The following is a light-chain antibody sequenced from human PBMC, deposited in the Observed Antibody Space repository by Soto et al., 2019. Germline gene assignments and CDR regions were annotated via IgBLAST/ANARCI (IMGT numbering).Light chain of an antibody. Sequence: QSVRTQPASVSGSPGQSITISCTGTSSDVGSYNLVSWYQQHPGKAPKLMIYEGSKRPSGVSNRFSGSKSGNTASLTISGLQAEDEADYYCCSYAGSPFVFGTGTKLTVL. CDR1: SSDVGSYNL. CDR2: EGS. V-gene: IGLV2-23*01. CDR3: CSYAGSPFV. J-gene: IGLJ1*01.